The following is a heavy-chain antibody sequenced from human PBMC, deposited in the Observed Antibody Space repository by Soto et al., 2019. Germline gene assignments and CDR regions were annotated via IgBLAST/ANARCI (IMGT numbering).Heavy chain of an antibody. J-gene: IGHJ4*02. Sequence: QVQLVESGGGVVQPGRSLGLSCVASGFTFSSYGMHWVRQAPGKGLEWLAIIWYDGTNEDYADSVKGRFTISRDNSKNTLYLQMNSLRTEDTAVYYCVRDLGNDSDYWGQGTLVTVSS. CDR2: IWYDGTNE. D-gene: IGHD1-1*01. V-gene: IGHV3-33*01. CDR3: VRDLGNDSDY. CDR1: GFTFSSYG.